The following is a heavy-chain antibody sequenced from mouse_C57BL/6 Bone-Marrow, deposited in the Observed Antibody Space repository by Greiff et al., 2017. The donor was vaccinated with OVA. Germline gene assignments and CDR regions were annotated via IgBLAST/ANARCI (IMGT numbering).Heavy chain of an antibody. V-gene: IGHV1-76*01. D-gene: IGHD1-1*01. CDR2: IYPGSGNT. J-gene: IGHJ1*03. CDR3: ARGTTVAYWYFDV. CDR1: GYTFTDYY. Sequence: QVQLQQSGAELVRPGASVKLSCKASGYTFTDYYINWVKQRPGQGLEWIARIYPGSGNTYYNEKFKGKATLTAEKSSSTAYMQLSSLTSEDSAVYFCARGTTVAYWYFDVWGTGTTVTVSS.